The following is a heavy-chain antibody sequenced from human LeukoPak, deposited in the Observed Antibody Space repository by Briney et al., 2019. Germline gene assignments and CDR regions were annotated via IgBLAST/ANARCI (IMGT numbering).Heavy chain of an antibody. V-gene: IGHV3-30*18. Sequence: GRSLRLSCAASGFTFSSYGMHWVRQAPGKGLEWVAVISYDGSNKYYADSVKGRFTISRDNSKNTLYLQMNSLRAEDTAVYYCAKDPRRYCNGGSCSRLDYWGQGTLVTVSS. D-gene: IGHD2-15*01. CDR1: GFTFSSYG. J-gene: IGHJ4*02. CDR3: AKDPRRYCNGGSCSRLDY. CDR2: ISYDGSNK.